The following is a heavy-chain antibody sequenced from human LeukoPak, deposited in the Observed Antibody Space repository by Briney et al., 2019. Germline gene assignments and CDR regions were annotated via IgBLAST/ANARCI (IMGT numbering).Heavy chain of an antibody. CDR2: IYYSGST. D-gene: IGHD4-23*01. CDR1: GGSISSYY. J-gene: IGHJ4*02. Sequence: SETLSLTCTVSGGSISSYYWSWIRQPPGKGLEWIGYIYYSGSTNYNPSLKSRVTISVDTSKNQFSLKLSSVTAADTAVYYCARDPTTVVQGYWGQGTLVTVSS. V-gene: IGHV4-59*01. CDR3: ARDPTTVVQGY.